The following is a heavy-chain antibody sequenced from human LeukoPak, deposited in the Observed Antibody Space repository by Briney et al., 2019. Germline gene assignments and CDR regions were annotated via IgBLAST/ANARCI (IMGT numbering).Heavy chain of an antibody. CDR2: INTNTGNP. CDR1: GYTFTGYY. J-gene: IGHJ4*02. Sequence: ASVTVSCKVSGYTFTGYYMHWVRQAPGQGLEWMGWINTNTGNPTYAQGFTGRFVFSLDTSVSTAYLQISSLKAEDTAVYYCARVRYYYDSSGYYSHWGQGTLVTVSS. V-gene: IGHV7-4-1*02. CDR3: ARVRYYYDSSGYYSH. D-gene: IGHD3-22*01.